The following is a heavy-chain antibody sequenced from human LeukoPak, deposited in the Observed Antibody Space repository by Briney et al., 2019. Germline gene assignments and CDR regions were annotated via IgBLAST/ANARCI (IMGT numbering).Heavy chain of an antibody. Sequence: GGSLRLSCAASGFTFSSYWMHWVRKVQGKGLVWFSRINSDGSSTSYADSVKGRFTISRDNAKNTLYLQMNSLRAEDTAVYYCARVQGHPPNGLDIWGQGTMVTVSS. CDR2: INSDGSST. V-gene: IGHV3-74*01. CDR1: GFTFSSYW. CDR3: ARVQGHPPNGLDI. J-gene: IGHJ3*02. D-gene: IGHD2-8*01.